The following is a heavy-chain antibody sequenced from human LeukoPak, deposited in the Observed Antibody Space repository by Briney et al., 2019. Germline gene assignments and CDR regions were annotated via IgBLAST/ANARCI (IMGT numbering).Heavy chain of an antibody. V-gene: IGHV3-30*02. CDR2: VQYDGSNK. Sequence: GGSLRLSCAASGFTFSSYGMHWVRQAPGKGLEWVAFVQYDGSNKYYADSVKGRFTISRDNSKSTLYLQMNSLRAEDTAVYYCARGDPATFDYWGQGTLVTVSS. J-gene: IGHJ4*02. CDR1: GFTFSSYG. CDR3: ARGDPATFDY.